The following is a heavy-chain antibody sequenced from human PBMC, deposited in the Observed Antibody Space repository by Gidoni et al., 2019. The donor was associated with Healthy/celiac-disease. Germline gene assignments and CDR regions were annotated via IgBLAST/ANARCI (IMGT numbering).Heavy chain of an antibody. D-gene: IGHD1-26*01. CDR3: ARYVLHRGSFTGIDY. Sequence: QVQLVQSGAEVKKPGASVKVSCTASGYTFTSYGISWVRQAPGQGLEWMGWISAYNGNTNYAQKLQGRVTMTTDTSTSTAYMELRSLRSDDTAVYYCARYVLHRGSFTGIDYWGQGTLVTVSS. V-gene: IGHV1-18*01. CDR2: ISAYNGNT. J-gene: IGHJ4*02. CDR1: GYTFTSYG.